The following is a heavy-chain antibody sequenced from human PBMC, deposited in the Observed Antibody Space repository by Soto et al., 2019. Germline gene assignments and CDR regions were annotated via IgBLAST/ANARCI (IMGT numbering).Heavy chain of an antibody. J-gene: IGHJ6*03. Sequence: PGGSLRLSCAASGFTFSSYGMHWVRQAPGKGLEWVAVIWYDGSNKYYADSVKGRFTISRDNSKNTLYLQMNSLRAEDTAVYYCARDDGGIAARLRYYMDVWGKGTTVTVSS. CDR3: ARDDGGIAARLRYYMDV. D-gene: IGHD6-6*01. CDR1: GFTFSSYG. CDR2: IWYDGSNK. V-gene: IGHV3-33*01.